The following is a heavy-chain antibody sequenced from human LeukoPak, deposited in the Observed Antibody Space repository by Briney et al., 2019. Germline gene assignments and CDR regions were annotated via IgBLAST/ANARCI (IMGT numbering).Heavy chain of an antibody. D-gene: IGHD3-22*01. Sequence: SGGSLRLSCATSGFTFSTYGMTWVRQAPGKGLEWVAGISGRGITTAYAESVEGRFTISRDNSKNTLYVQMDGLRVEDTAVYYCAKYDNGFFYYYLDVWGKGTTVTVSS. CDR3: AKYDNGFFYYYLDV. CDR2: ISGRGITT. V-gene: IGHV3-23*01. J-gene: IGHJ6*03. CDR1: GFTFSTYG.